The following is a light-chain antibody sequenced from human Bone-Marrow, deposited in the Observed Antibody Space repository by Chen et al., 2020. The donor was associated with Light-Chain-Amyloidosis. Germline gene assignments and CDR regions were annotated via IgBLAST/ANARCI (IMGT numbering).Light chain of an antibody. CDR3: SAYTVTNTLV. Sequence: QSALTHPASEPGSPAQSITITCTGTSSDVGGDNHVSWYKQHPAKAPILMIYEVTNRPSWVPDRFSGSKSDDTASLTISGLQTEDEADYFCSAYTVTNTLVFGSGTRVTVL. CDR1: SSDVGGDNH. CDR2: EVT. V-gene: IGLV2-14*01. J-gene: IGLJ1*01.